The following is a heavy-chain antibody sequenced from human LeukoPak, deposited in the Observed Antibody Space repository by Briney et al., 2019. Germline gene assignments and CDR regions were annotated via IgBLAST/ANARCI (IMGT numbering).Heavy chain of an antibody. CDR2: INPNSGGT. D-gene: IGHD1-26*01. Sequence: ASVKVSCTASGYTFTGYYMHWVRQAPGQGLEWMGWINPNSGGTNYAQKFQGRVTMTRDTSISTAYMELSRLRSDDTAVYYCARVARRTNVGARPFDKYYFDYWGQGTLVTVSS. CDR1: GYTFTGYY. CDR3: ARVARRTNVGARPFDKYYFDY. J-gene: IGHJ4*02. V-gene: IGHV1-2*02.